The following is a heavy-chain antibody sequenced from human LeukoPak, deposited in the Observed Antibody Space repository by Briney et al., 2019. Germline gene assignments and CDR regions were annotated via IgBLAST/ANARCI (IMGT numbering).Heavy chain of an antibody. J-gene: IGHJ4*02. CDR2: MKYDGSEK. CDR3: ARDIEAAGLFLDY. Sequence: GGSLRLSCAASGFTFSSYWMSWVRQAPGKGLEWVANMKYDGSEKYCVDSVKGRFTISRDNAKNSLYLQMNSLRAEDTAVYYCARDIEAAGLFLDYWGQGTLVTVSS. D-gene: IGHD6-13*01. CDR1: GFTFSSYW. V-gene: IGHV3-7*01.